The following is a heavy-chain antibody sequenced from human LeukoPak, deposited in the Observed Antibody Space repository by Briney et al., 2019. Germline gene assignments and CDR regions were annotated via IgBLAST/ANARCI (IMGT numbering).Heavy chain of an antibody. V-gene: IGHV1-69*02. CDR1: GGTFSSYT. D-gene: IGHD3-10*01. J-gene: IGHJ5*02. CDR2: IIPILGIA. CDR3: ASITMVRGVIEGFDP. Sequence: SVKVSCKASGGTFSSYTISWVRQAPGQGLEWMGRIIPILGIANYALKFQGRVTITADKSTSTAYMELSSLRSEDTAVYYCASITMVRGVIEGFDPWGQGTLVTVSS.